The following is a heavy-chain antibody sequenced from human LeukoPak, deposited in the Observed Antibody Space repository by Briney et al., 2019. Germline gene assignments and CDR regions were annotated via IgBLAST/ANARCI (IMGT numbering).Heavy chain of an antibody. V-gene: IGHV4-31*03. CDR3: ARDGPTSVL. CDR1: GASISSGGYY. CDR2: SHYSGTT. J-gene: IGHJ4*02. Sequence: SETLSLTCTVSGASISSGGYYWSWIRQQPGKCLEWIGYSHYSGTTYYNTSLKSRVAISVDTSKNQFSLKLSSVTAADTAVYYCARDGPTSVLWGQGTLVTVSS. D-gene: IGHD1-1*01.